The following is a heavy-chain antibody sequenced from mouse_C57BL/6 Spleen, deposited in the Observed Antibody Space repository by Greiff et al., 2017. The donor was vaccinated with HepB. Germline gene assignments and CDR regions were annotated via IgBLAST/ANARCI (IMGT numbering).Heavy chain of an antibody. V-gene: IGHV2-3*01. D-gene: IGHD2-4*01. CDR3: AKLGDEYDWEGLYFDY. J-gene: IGHJ2*01. CDR1: GFSLTSYG. CDR2: IWGDGGT. Sequence: VKLVESGPGLVAPSQSLSITCTVSGFSLTSYGVSWVRQPPGKGLEWLGVIWGDGGTNYHSALISRLSISKDNSKSQVFLKLNSLQTDDTATYYCAKLGDEYDWEGLYFDYWGQGTTLTVSS.